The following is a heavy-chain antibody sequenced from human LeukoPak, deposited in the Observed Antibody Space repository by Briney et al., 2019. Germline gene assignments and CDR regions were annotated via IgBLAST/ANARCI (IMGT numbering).Heavy chain of an antibody. J-gene: IGHJ4*02. V-gene: IGHV3-30*04. CDR1: GFTFSSYA. CDR3: ARDLYSSGWCPFDH. CDR2: ISFDGSNE. D-gene: IGHD6-19*01. Sequence: PGGSLRLSCAASGFTFSSYAMHWVRQAPGKGLEWVASISFDGSNEHYADSVRGRFTISRDKSSDTLYLQMNSLRAEDTAVYYCARDLYSSGWCPFDHWGQGTLVTVSS.